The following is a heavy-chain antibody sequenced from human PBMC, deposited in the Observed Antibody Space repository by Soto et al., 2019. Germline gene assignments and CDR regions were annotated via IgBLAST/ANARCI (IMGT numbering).Heavy chain of an antibody. Sequence: NLQGRVTMTADTSTSTAYMELRSLRSDDTAVYYCTREGSAPYYDYGMDVWGQGTTVTVSS. J-gene: IGHJ6*02. V-gene: IGHV1-18*01. D-gene: IGHD3-16*01. CDR3: TREGSAPYYDYGMDV.